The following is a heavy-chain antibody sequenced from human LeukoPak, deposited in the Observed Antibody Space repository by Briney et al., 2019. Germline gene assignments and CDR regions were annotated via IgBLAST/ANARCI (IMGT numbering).Heavy chain of an antibody. CDR3: ARVTDNDFWSGPIYYFDY. CDR1: GGSVSSGSYY. CDR2: IYYSGST. J-gene: IGHJ4*02. V-gene: IGHV4-61*01. D-gene: IGHD3-3*01. Sequence: SETLSLTCTVSGGSVSSGSYYWSWIRQPPGKGLEWIGYIYYSGSTNYNPSLKSRVTISVDTSKNQFSLKLSSVTAADTAVYYCARVTDNDFWSGPIYYFDYWGQGTLVTVSS.